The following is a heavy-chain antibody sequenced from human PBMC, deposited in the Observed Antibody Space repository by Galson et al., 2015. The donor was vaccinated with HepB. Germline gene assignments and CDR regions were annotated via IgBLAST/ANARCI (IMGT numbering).Heavy chain of an antibody. CDR1: GFTFSSYA. CDR2: ISGSGGST. Sequence: SLRLSCAASGFTFSSYAMSWVRQAPGKGLEWVSAISGSGGSTYYADSVKGRFTISRDNSKNTLYLQMNSLRAEDTAVYYCAKGGGGSGFNFWYWGQGTLVTVSS. CDR3: AKGGGGSGFNFWY. J-gene: IGHJ4*02. V-gene: IGHV3-23*01. D-gene: IGHD2-15*01.